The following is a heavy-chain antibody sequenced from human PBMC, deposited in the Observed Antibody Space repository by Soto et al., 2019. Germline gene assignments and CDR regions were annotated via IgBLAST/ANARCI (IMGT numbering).Heavy chain of an antibody. D-gene: IGHD3-22*01. CDR1: GFTFSSYG. Sequence: QVQLVESGGGVVQPGRSLRLSCAASGFTFSSYGMHWVRQAPGKGLEWVAVIWYDGSNKYYADSVKGRFTISRDNSKNTLYLQMNSLRAEDTAVYYCARDTGQVNFYYWGQGTLVTVSS. CDR3: ARDTGQVNFYY. J-gene: IGHJ4*02. CDR2: IWYDGSNK. V-gene: IGHV3-33*01.